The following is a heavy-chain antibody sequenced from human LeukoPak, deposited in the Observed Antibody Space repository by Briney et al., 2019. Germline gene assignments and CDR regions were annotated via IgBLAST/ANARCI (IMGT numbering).Heavy chain of an antibody. V-gene: IGHV1-18*01. D-gene: IGHD3-22*01. CDR2: MSAYNGNT. CDR3: ARAKYYYDSSGYRFGLDY. CDR1: GYTFTSYG. Sequence: GASVKVSCKASGYTFTSYGISWVRQAPGQGLEGMGWMSAYNGNTNYAQKLQGRVTMTTGTSTSTAYMELRSLRSDDTAVYSCARAKYYYDSSGYRFGLDYWGQGTLVTVSS. J-gene: IGHJ4*02.